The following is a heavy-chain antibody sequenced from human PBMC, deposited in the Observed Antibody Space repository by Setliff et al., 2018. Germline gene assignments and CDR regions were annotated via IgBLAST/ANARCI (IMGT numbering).Heavy chain of an antibody. J-gene: IGHJ3*02. CDR1: GGTFSSYA. CDR3: ATGYSSGWSGFDACDI. CDR2: IIPIFGTA. V-gene: IGHV1-69*05. D-gene: IGHD6-19*01. Sequence: ASVKVSCKASGGTFSSYAISWVRQAPGQGLEWMGGIIPIFGTANYAQKFQGRVTITTDESTSTAYMELSSLRSEDTAVYYCATGYSSGWSGFDACDIWGQGTMVTVS.